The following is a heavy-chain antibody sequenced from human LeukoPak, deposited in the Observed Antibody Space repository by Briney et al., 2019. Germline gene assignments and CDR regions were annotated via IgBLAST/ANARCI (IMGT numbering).Heavy chain of an antibody. CDR3: ARHAALEWFGDSKGLRYFDY. Sequence: SETLSLTCTVSGGSISSGDYYRSWIRQPPGKGLEWIGYIYYSGSTYYNPSLKSRVTISVDTSKNQFSLKLSSVTAADTAVYYCARHAALEWFGDSKGLRYFDYWGQGTLVTVSS. CDR2: IYYSGST. V-gene: IGHV4-30-4*01. D-gene: IGHD3-10*01. CDR1: GGSISSGDYY. J-gene: IGHJ4*02.